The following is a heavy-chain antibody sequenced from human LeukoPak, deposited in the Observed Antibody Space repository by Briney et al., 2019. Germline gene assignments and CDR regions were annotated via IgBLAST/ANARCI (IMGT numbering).Heavy chain of an antibody. V-gene: IGHV1-69*01. CDR1: GGTFSSYA. CDR2: IIPIFGTA. D-gene: IGHD3-16*01. CDR3: ARGDVSDAFDI. J-gene: IGHJ3*02. Sequence: SVRVSCKASGGTFSSYAISWVRQAPGQGLEWMGGIIPIFGTANYAQKFQGRVTITADESSSTAYMELSSLRSEDTAVYYCARGDVSDAFDIWGQGTMVTVSS.